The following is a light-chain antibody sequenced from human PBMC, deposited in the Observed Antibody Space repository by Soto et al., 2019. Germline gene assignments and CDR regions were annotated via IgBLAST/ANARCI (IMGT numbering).Light chain of an antibody. CDR3: QQNSSPPPIT. J-gene: IGKJ5*01. Sequence: DIPMTQSPSSLSASVGDRVTITCRARQSIGRYLNWYQQKPGKAPKLLIYAASSLQSGVPSRFSGGGFGTDFTLTISSLQPEDSATYYCQQNSSPPPITFGQGTRLEIK. V-gene: IGKV1-39*01. CDR1: QSIGRY. CDR2: AAS.